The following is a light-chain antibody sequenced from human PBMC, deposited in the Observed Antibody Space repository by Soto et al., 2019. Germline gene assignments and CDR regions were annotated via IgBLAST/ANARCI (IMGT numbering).Light chain of an antibody. Sequence: QSVLTQPPSVSAAPGQKVIISCSGSSSNIGNNFVSWYQQLPGTAPKLLIFDNNKRPSGIPDRFSGSKSGTSATLGITGLQXGXXADYYCVTWDTSLTTTVLFGGGTKLTVL. J-gene: IGLJ2*01. V-gene: IGLV1-51*01. CDR2: DNN. CDR3: VTWDTSLTTTVL. CDR1: SSNIGNNF.